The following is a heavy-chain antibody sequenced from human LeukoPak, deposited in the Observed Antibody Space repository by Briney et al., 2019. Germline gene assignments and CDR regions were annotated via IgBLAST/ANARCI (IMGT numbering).Heavy chain of an antibody. Sequence: ASVRVSCKASGYAFTGYYMEWVRQAPGQGLEWMGRMNPNSGVTTLAQKFRGRVTMTRDTSVSTAYLELSRLTSDDTGAFYCAIDLVVVVPGEFTAWGQGTLITVSS. V-gene: IGHV1-2*05. CDR1: GYAFTGYY. D-gene: IGHD3-10*01. CDR3: AIDLVVVVPGEFTA. J-gene: IGHJ4*02. CDR2: MNPNSGVT.